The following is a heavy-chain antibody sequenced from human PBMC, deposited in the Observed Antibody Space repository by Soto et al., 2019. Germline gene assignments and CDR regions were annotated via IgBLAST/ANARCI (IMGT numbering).Heavy chain of an antibody. J-gene: IGHJ4*02. CDR3: ARDGGLGNLKYYSDY. CDR2: FSYDGIKK. D-gene: IGHD1-1*01. Sequence: GGSLRLSCAASGFTFSSYAMHWVRQAPGKGLEWVAVFSYDGIKKYYADSVKGRFTISRDNSKNTLYLQMNRLRAEDTAVYYCARDGGLGNLKYYSDYWGQGTLVTVSS. V-gene: IGHV3-30-3*01. CDR1: GFTFSSYA.